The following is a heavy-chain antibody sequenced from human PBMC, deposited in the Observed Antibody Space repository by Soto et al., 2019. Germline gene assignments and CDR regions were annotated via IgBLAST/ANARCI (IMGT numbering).Heavy chain of an antibody. Sequence: VSGPTLVNPTHTLTLTCTFSGFSPSTRGVGVGWIRQPPGKALEWRALIYCDDHKRYSPSLDSRLTITQDTSNNQVVLTMTNMDPVDTATYYWAHRSAPGGPFDYWGQGTLVTVSS. CDR2: IYCDDHK. D-gene: IGHD3-10*01. CDR3: AHRSAPGGPFDY. V-gene: IGHV2-5*02. J-gene: IGHJ4*02. CDR1: GFSPSTRGVG.